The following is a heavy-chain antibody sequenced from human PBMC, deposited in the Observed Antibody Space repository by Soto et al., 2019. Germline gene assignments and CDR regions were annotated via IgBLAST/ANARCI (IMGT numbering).Heavy chain of an antibody. CDR1: GGSISSYY. V-gene: IGHV4-59*08. CDR3: ARRPRRGWGFDY. CDR2: IYYSGST. J-gene: IGHJ4*02. Sequence: SETLSLTCTVSGGSISSYYWSWIRQPPGKGLEWIGYIYYSGSTNYNPSLKSRVTISVDTSKNQFSLKLSSVTAADTAVYYCARRPRRGWGFDYWGQGTLVTVSS. D-gene: IGHD6-19*01.